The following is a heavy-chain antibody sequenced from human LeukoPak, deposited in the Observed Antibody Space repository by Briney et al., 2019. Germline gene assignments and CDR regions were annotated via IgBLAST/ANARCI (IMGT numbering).Heavy chain of an antibody. CDR2: INPNSGGT. V-gene: IGHV1-2*06. CDR1: GYTFTGYY. D-gene: IGHD1-26*01. CDR3: ARDHIVGATTDLDY. Sequence: ASVKVSCKASGYTFTGYYMHWVRQAPGQGLEWMGRINPNSGGTNYAQQFQGRVTMTRDTSISTAYMELSRLRSDDTAVYYCARDHIVGATTDLDYWGQGTLVTVSS. J-gene: IGHJ4*02.